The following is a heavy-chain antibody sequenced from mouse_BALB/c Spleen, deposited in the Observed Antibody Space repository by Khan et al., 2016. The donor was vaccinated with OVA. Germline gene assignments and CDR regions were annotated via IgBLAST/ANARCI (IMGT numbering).Heavy chain of an antibody. J-gene: IGHJ4*01. CDR3: TRSVYYAYAYAMDY. D-gene: IGHD2-2*01. V-gene: IGHV3-2*02. CDR1: GYSITSDFA. Sequence: EVQLQESGPGLVKPSQSLSLTCTVTGYSITSDFAWNWVRQFPGNKLEWMGYISFSGTTSYDPSLKSRLSINRDTSKNQFFLQLSSVNTEDTATYYCTRSVYYAYAYAMDYWGQGTSVTVSS. CDR2: ISFSGTT.